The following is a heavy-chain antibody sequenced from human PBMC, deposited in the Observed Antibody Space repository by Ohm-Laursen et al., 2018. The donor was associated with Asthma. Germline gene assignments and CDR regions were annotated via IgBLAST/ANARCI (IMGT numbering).Heavy chain of an antibody. J-gene: IGHJ4*02. CDR2: ISPSGGDI. CDR3: ARHTRLLSL. V-gene: IGHV3-21*05. CDR1: GYTFSRYS. D-gene: IGHD1-26*01. Sequence: SLRLSCTASGYTFSRYSIHWVRQIPGKGLEWLSYISPSGGDISYADSVKGRFTVSRDNSKKSLYLQLSSLRAEDTAVYYCARHTRLLSLWGQGTLVTVSS.